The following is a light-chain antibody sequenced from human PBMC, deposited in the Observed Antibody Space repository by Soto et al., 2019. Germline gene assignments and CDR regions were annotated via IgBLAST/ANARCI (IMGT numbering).Light chain of an antibody. Sequence: EIVMTHSPATLSVSPGEGATLSCRASQSVRTKLAWYQQKAGQAPRLLIYGASTRASGVSDRFSGSGSGTEYTLTISRLEPEDFAVFYCQQYAVSPITFGQGTRLEIK. CDR1: QSVRTK. V-gene: IGKV3-15*01. J-gene: IGKJ5*01. CDR3: QQYAVSPIT. CDR2: GAS.